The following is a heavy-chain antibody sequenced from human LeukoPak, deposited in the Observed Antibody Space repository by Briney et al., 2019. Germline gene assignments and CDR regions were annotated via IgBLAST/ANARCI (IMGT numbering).Heavy chain of an antibody. V-gene: IGHV3-7*04. CDR3: ARGTLRFFAR. D-gene: IGHD3-16*01. CDR1: GITFSSHW. J-gene: IGHJ5*02. CDR2: IKQDGSEN. Sequence: GGSLRLSCAASGITFSSHWMSWVRQAPGKGLEWVANIKQDGSENYYVDSVKGRFTISRDNAKNSLYLQMNSLRAEDTAVYYCARGTLRFFARWGQGTLVTVSS.